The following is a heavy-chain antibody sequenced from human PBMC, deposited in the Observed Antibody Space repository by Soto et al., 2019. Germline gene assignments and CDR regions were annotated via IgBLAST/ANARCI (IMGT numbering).Heavy chain of an antibody. CDR1: GFTFDDDA. CDR2: ISWNSGTI. CDR3: AKDKAYGIGARLDY. V-gene: IGHV3-9*01. Sequence: EVQLVESGGSLVQPGRSLRLSCAASGFTFDDDAMHWVRQAPGKGLEWVSGISWNSGTIGYADSVKGRFTISRDNAKNSLYLQMNSLRAEDTALYYCAKDKAYGIGARLDYWGQGTLVTVSS. J-gene: IGHJ4*02. D-gene: IGHD6-6*01.